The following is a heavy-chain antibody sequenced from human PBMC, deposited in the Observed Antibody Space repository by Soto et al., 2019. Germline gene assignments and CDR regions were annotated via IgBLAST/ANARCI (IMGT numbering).Heavy chain of an antibody. J-gene: IGHJ4*02. CDR3: ARTAHKMSRIYF. V-gene: IGHV5-51*01. CDR2: LYPIDSDT. D-gene: IGHD3-9*01. Sequence: GESLKISCEASGYSFRSYWIGWVRQRPGRGLEWMDFLYPIDSDTRYSPSVRGQVTISADASLSTVYLNWSRLKTSDTGVYYCARTAHKMSRIYFWGEGSLVTVS. CDR1: GYSFRSYW.